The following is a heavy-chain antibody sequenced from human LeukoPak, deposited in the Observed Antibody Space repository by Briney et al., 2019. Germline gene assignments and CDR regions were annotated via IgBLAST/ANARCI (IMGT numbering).Heavy chain of an antibody. CDR2: ISSSSSYI. CDR3: AKDHLVSYGSGSYYNPNYGMDV. J-gene: IGHJ6*02. Sequence: RAGGSLRLSCAASGFTFSSYSMNWVRQAPGKGLEWVSSISSSSSYIYYADSVKGRFTISRDNAKNSLYLQMNSLRAEDTAVYYCAKDHLVSYGSGSYYNPNYGMDVWGQGTTVTVSS. CDR1: GFTFSSYS. D-gene: IGHD3-10*01. V-gene: IGHV3-21*01.